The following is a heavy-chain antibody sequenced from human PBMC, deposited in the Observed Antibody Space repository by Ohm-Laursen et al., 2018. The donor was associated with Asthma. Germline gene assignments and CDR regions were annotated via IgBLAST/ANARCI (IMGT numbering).Heavy chain of an antibody. CDR2: INGDGSTT. V-gene: IGHV3-74*01. CDR3: AVSIYAYGEGAY. Sequence: SLRLSCSASGFSFTDAWMSWVRQAPGKGLEWVGRINGDGSTTTYADSVRGRFTITRDNAKNTLYLQMNSLRAEDTAFYYCAVSIYAYGEGAYWGQGTLVTVSS. J-gene: IGHJ4*02. D-gene: IGHD3-10*01. CDR1: GFSFTDAW.